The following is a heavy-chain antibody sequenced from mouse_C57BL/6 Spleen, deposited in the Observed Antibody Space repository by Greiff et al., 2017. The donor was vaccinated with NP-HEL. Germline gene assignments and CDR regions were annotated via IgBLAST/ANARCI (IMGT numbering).Heavy chain of an antibody. CDR2: IDPSDSYT. CDR3: ARRTADY. V-gene: IGHV1-50*01. Sequence: QVQLQQPGAELVKPGASVKLSCKASGYTFTSYWMQWVKQRPGQGLEWIGEIDPSDSYTNYNQKFKGKATLTVDTSSSTAYMQLSSLTSEDSAVYYCARRTADYWGQGTTLTVSS. J-gene: IGHJ2*01. CDR1: GYTFTSYW.